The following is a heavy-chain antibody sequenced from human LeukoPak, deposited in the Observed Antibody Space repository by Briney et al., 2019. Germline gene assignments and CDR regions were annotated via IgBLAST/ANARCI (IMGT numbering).Heavy chain of an antibody. J-gene: IGHJ4*02. CDR3: ATGLPKLRYFDWLDPQYYFDY. D-gene: IGHD3-9*01. Sequence: ASVKVSCKVSGYTLTELSMHWVRQAPGKGLEWMGGFDPEDGETIYAQKFQGRVTMTEDTSTDTAYMELSSLRSEDTAVYYCATGLPKLRYFDWLDPQYYFDYWGQGTLVTVSS. CDR1: GYTLTELS. CDR2: FDPEDGET. V-gene: IGHV1-24*01.